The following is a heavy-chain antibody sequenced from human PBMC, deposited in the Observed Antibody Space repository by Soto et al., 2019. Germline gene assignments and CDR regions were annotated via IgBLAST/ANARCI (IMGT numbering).Heavy chain of an antibody. CDR2: ISNSGGNT. CDR3: AKDQRGVSAAARMDV. CDR1: GYTFSSYA. D-gene: IGHD6-13*01. V-gene: IGHV3-23*01. J-gene: IGHJ6*02. Sequence: GGSLRLSCAASGYTFSSYAMTWVRQPPGKGLEWVSAISNSGGNTFHADSVKGRFTISRDNSKNTLYLQMNSLRAEDTAVYYCAKDQRGVSAAARMDVWGQGTTVTVSS.